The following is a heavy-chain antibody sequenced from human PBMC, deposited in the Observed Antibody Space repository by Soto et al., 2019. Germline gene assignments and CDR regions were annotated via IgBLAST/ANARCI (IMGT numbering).Heavy chain of an antibody. Sequence: KPSETLSLTCTVSGGSISSSSYYWGWIRQPPGKGLEGIGSIYYSGSTYYNPSLKSRVTISVDTSKNQFSLKLSSVTAADTAVYYCARRRGYCSSTSCFGGYYGMDVWGQGTTVTVSS. J-gene: IGHJ6*02. CDR1: GGSISSSSYY. V-gene: IGHV4-39*01. CDR2: IYYSGST. CDR3: ARRRGYCSSTSCFGGYYGMDV. D-gene: IGHD2-2*01.